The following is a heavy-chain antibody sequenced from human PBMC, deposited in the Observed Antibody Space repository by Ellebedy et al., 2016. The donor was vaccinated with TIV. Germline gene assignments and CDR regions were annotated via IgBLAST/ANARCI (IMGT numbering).Heavy chain of an antibody. Sequence: PGGSLRLSCAASGFTFSSYWMSWVRQAPGKGLEWVANIKQDGSEKYYVDSVKGRFTISRDNAKNSLYLQMNSLRAEDTAVYYCAREGDTAMVHGMDVWGQGTTVTVSS. CDR2: IKQDGSEK. J-gene: IGHJ6*02. D-gene: IGHD5-18*01. CDR1: GFTFSSYW. V-gene: IGHV3-7*01. CDR3: AREGDTAMVHGMDV.